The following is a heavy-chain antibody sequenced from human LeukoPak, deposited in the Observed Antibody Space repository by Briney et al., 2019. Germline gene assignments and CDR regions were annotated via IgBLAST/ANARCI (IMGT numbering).Heavy chain of an antibody. CDR1: GFTFSSYA. J-gene: IGHJ4*02. CDR3: AKILRGYNYGGFDY. CDR2: ISGSGGST. Sequence: PGGSLRLSCAASGFTFSSYAMSWARQAPGKGLEWVSGISGSGGSTYYAGSVKGRFTISRDNSKNTLYLQMNSLRAEDTAIYYCAKILRGYNYGGFDYWGQGTLVTVSS. V-gene: IGHV3-23*01. D-gene: IGHD5-18*01.